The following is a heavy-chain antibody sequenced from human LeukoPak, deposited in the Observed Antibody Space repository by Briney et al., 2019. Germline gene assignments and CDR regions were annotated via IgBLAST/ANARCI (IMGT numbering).Heavy chain of an antibody. CDR3: ARERASIAVAGTADI. D-gene: IGHD6-19*01. CDR1: GFTFSSYS. Sequence: PGGALRVSCVASGFTFSSYSMNWVRQAPGKGLEWVSSISSSSSYIYYADSVKGRFTISRDNAKNSLYLQINSLRAEDTAVYYCARERASIAVAGTADIWGQGTMVTVSS. CDR2: ISSSSSYI. V-gene: IGHV3-21*01. J-gene: IGHJ3*02.